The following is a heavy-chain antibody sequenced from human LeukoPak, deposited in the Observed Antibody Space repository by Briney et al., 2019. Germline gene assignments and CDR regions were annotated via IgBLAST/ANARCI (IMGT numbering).Heavy chain of an antibody. CDR1: GFTFSSYS. Sequence: GGSLRLSCAASGFTFSSYSMNWVRQAPGKGLEWVSSISSSSSYIYYADSVKGRFTISRDNAKNSLYLQMNSLRAEDTAVYYCARDPGPTTVVTPNDAFDIWGQGTMVTVSS. D-gene: IGHD4-23*01. J-gene: IGHJ3*02. CDR2: ISSSSSYI. V-gene: IGHV3-21*04. CDR3: ARDPGPTTVVTPNDAFDI.